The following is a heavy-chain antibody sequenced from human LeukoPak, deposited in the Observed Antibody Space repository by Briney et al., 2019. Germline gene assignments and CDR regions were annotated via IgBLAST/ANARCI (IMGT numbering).Heavy chain of an antibody. CDR3: ARSNHADDF. D-gene: IGHD1-14*01. Sequence: PGGSLRLSCAASGFTFSDYWMHWVRQVPGKGLVWVSRINTSGSSTTYADSVKGRFTISGDNAKNTLYLQMDSLRAEDTGVYYCARSNHADDFWGQGTLVTVSS. J-gene: IGHJ4*02. CDR2: INTSGSST. CDR1: GFTFSDYW. V-gene: IGHV3-74*03.